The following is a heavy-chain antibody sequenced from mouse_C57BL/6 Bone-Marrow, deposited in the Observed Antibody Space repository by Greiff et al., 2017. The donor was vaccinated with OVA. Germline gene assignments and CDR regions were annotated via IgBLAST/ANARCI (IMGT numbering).Heavy chain of an antibody. D-gene: IGHD1-1*01. CDR1: GYTFTSYG. J-gene: IGHJ4*01. CDR3: ASPPRIYYYGSSSFYAMDY. CDR2: IYPRSGNT. V-gene: IGHV1-81*01. Sequence: QVQLQQSGAELARPGASVKLSCKASGYTFTSYGISWVKQSTGQGLEWIGEIYPRSGNTYYNEKFKGKATLTADKSSSTAYMELRSLTSEDSAVYFCASPPRIYYYGSSSFYAMDYWGQGTSVTVSS.